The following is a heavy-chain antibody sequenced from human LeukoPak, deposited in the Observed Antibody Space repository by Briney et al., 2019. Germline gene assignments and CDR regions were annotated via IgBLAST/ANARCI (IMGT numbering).Heavy chain of an antibody. J-gene: IGHJ6*02. CDR1: GFTFSSYE. V-gene: IGHV3-48*03. CDR3: ARDCSGGSCYSFHYYYGMGV. D-gene: IGHD2-15*01. CDR2: ISSSGSTI. Sequence: GGSLRLSCAASGFTFSSYEMNWVRQAPGKGLEWVSYISSSGSTIYYADSVKGRFTISRDNAKNSLYLQMNSLRAEDTAVYYCARDCSGGSCYSFHYYYGMGVWGQGTTVTVSS.